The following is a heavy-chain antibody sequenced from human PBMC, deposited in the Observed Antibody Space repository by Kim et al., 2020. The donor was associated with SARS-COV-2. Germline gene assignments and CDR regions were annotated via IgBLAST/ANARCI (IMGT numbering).Heavy chain of an antibody. Sequence: LQSRVTILVDTSKNQFSLKLGSVTAADTAVYYCARAGYYDFWSGYPQLDYWGQGTLVTVSS. J-gene: IGHJ4*02. CDR3: ARAGYYDFWSGYPQLDY. D-gene: IGHD3-3*01. V-gene: IGHV4-34*01.